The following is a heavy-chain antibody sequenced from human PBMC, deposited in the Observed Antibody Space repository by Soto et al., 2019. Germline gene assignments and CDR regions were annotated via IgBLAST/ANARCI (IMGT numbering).Heavy chain of an antibody. Sequence: SVKVSCKASGGTFSSYAISWVRQAPGQGLEWMGGIIPIFGTANYAQKFQGRVTITADESTSTAYMELSSLRSEDTAVYYCARGEAAGPPELFDYWGQGTLVTVSS. CDR2: IIPIFGTA. D-gene: IGHD6-13*01. J-gene: IGHJ4*02. V-gene: IGHV1-69*13. CDR1: GGTFSSYA. CDR3: ARGEAAGPPELFDY.